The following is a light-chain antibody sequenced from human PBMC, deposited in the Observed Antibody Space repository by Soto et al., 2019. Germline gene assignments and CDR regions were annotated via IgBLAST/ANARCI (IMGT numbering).Light chain of an antibody. V-gene: IGKV3D-15*01. Sequence: EIVMTQSPATLSVSPGERATLSCRASQSVSSNLAWYQQKPGQAPRLLIYGASTRATGIPARFSGSGSGTEFTLTIRSLQSEDFAVYYCQQYNNRPPWMFGQGTKVEIK. J-gene: IGKJ1*01. CDR1: QSVSSN. CDR3: QQYNNRPPWM. CDR2: GAS.